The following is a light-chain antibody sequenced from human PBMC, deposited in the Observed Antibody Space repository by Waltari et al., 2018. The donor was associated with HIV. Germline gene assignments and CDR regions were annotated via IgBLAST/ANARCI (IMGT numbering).Light chain of an antibody. CDR3: NSYAGSNNVV. J-gene: IGLJ2*01. CDR2: EVS. Sequence: QSALTQPPSASGSPGQSVTNSCTGTSSDVGGYNYVSWYQQHPGKAPKLMIYEVSRRPSGVPDRFSGSKSGNTASLTVSGLQAEDEADYYCNSYAGSNNVVFGGGTKVTVL. CDR1: SSDVGGYNY. V-gene: IGLV2-8*01.